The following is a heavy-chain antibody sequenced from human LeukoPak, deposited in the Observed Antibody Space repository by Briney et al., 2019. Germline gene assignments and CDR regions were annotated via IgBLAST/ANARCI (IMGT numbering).Heavy chain of an antibody. J-gene: IGHJ4*02. V-gene: IGHV4-39*01. CDR3: AAAFDY. CDR2: MYHSGST. D-gene: IGHD6-25*01. Sequence: SETLSLTCAVSGGSISSGGYYWGWIRQPPGKGLEWIGNMYHSGSTYYNPSLESRVTISLDTSKNQFSLKLSSVTAADTAVYYCAAAFDYWGQGTLVTVSS. CDR1: GGSISSGGYY.